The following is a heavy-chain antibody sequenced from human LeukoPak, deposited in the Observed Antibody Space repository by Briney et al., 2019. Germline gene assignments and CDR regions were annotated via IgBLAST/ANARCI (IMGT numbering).Heavy chain of an antibody. J-gene: IGHJ4*02. CDR1: GFTFSSYA. CDR3: AKGPIFGRYCSSTSCYLPPATPLDY. D-gene: IGHD2-2*01. V-gene: IGHV3-23*01. Sequence: QPGGPLRLSCAASGFTFSSYAMSWVRQAPGKGREWVSAISGSGGSTYYAASVKGRFTISRDNSKNTLYLQMNSLRAEDTAVYYCAKGPIFGRYCSSTSCYLPPATPLDYWGQGTLVTVSS. CDR2: ISGSGGST.